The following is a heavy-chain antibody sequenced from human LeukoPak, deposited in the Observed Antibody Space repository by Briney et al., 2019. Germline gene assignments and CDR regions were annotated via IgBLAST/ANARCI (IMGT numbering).Heavy chain of an antibody. D-gene: IGHD2-21*02. CDR2: INPNSGGT. J-gene: IGHJ5*02. CDR1: GYTFTGYY. Sequence: GAPVKVSCKASGYTFTGYYMHWVRQAPGQGLEWMGWINPNSGGTNYAQKFQGRVTMTRDTSISTAYMELNRLRSDDTAVYYCARDHGPAYCGGDCYSGWFDPWGQGTLVTVSS. CDR3: ARDHGPAYCGGDCYSGWFDP. V-gene: IGHV1-2*02.